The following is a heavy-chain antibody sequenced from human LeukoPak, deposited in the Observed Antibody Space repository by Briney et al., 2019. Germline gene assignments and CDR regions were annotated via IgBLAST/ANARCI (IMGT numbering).Heavy chain of an antibody. D-gene: IGHD2-2*01. J-gene: IGHJ4*02. CDR1: GGTFSSYA. CDR2: IIPIFGTA. V-gene: IGHV1-69*05. CDR3: ARADDPHRYCSSTSCYTFDY. Sequence: SVKVSCKASGGTFSSYAISWVRQAPGQGLEWMGRIIPIFGTANYAQKFQGRVTITTDESTSTAYMELSRLRSDDTAVYYCARADDPHRYCSSTSCYTFDYWGQGTLVTVSS.